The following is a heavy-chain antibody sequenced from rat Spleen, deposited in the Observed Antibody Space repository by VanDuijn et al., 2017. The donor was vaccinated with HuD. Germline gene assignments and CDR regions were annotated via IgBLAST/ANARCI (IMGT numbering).Heavy chain of an antibody. D-gene: IGHD1-2*01. CDR3: ARADIAAISTDGI. J-gene: IGHJ2*01. CDR1: GFSLTNYH. Sequence: QVQLKESGPGLVQPSQTLSLTCIVSGFSLTNYHVAWVRQSPGKSLAWMGTIWAGGGEDYHWTVRSRLSISRDTSKSQVFLKMNSLQPEDTGTYYCARADIAAISTDGIWGQGVMVTVSS. CDR2: IWAGGGE. V-gene: IGHV2-30*01.